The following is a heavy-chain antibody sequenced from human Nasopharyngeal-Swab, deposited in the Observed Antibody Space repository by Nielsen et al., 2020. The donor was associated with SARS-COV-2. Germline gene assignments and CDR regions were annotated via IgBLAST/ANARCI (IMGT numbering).Heavy chain of an antibody. CDR1: GGAFSGFY. J-gene: IGHJ6*02. V-gene: IGHV4-34*01. D-gene: IGHD1-1*01. CDR3: ARGRRERAPRYYYYGMDV. Sequence: SETLSLTCAVYGGAFSGFYWSWIRQSPGEGLERIGEINPSGSTDYNPSLKSRVSMSVDTSKNQVFLNLRSVTAADTAVYYCARGRRERAPRYYYYGMDVWGQGTTVTVS. CDR2: INPSGST.